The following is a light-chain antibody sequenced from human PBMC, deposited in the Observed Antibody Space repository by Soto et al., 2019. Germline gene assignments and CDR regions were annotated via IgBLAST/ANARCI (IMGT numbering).Light chain of an antibody. J-gene: IGLJ1*01. Sequence: QSALTQPASVSGSPGQSVTISCAGTSGDVGGYNYVSWYQQHPGKAPKLMIHAVTNRPSGVSNRFSGSKSGNTASLTISSLQAEDEADYYCISYTVSRSYVFGPGTKVTVL. CDR1: SGDVGGYNY. CDR2: AVT. V-gene: IGLV2-14*01. CDR3: ISYTVSRSYV.